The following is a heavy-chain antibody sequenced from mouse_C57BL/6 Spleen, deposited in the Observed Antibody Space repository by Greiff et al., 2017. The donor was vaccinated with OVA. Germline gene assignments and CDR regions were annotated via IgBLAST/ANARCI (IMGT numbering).Heavy chain of an antibody. D-gene: IGHD2-4*01. V-gene: IGHV1-74*01. CDR3: AIGKYYDYDEGSWFAY. J-gene: IGHJ3*01. Sequence: QVQLQQPGAELVKPGASVKVSCKASGYTFTSYWMHWVKHRPGQGLEWIGRIHPSDSDTNYNQKFKGKATLTVDKSSSTAYMQLSSLTSEDSAVYYCAIGKYYDYDEGSWFAYWGQGTLVTVSA. CDR2: IHPSDSDT. CDR1: GYTFTSYW.